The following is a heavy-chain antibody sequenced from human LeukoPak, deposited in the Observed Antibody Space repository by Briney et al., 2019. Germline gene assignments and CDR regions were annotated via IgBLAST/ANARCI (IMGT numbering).Heavy chain of an antibody. CDR2: INHRGRT. CDR3: ARVDYGDYSKDLDY. CDR1: GFTFSSYA. J-gene: IGHJ4*02. V-gene: IGHV4-34*01. Sequence: TGGSLRLSCAASGFTFSSYAMSWVRQPPGKGLEWIGEINHRGRTNYNPSLESRVTISVDTSKNQFSLRLSSVTAADTAMYYCARVDYGDYSKDLDYWGQGILVTVSS. D-gene: IGHD4-17*01.